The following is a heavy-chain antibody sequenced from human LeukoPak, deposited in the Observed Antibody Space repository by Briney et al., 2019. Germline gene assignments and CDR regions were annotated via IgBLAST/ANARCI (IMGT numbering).Heavy chain of an antibody. D-gene: IGHD6-13*01. Sequence: GSLRLSCAASGFTVSSNYMSWVRQPPGKGLEWIGEINHSGSTNYNPSLKSRVTISVDTSKNQFSLKLSSVTAADTAVYYCARGSDIAAAGMVMYYWGQGTLVTVSS. CDR3: ARGSDIAAAGMVMYY. CDR2: INHSGST. CDR1: GFTVSSNY. V-gene: IGHV4-34*01. J-gene: IGHJ4*02.